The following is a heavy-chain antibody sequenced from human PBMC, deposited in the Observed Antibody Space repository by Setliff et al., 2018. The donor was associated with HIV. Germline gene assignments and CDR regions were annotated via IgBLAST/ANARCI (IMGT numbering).Heavy chain of an antibody. V-gene: IGHV3-7*01. Sequence: ESLKISCAASGFTFSDYWMSWVRQAPGKGLEWVANIKQDGSEKYYVESVKGRFTISRDNAENSLYLQMNSLRAEDTAVYYCARDATRGGDMDVWAKGITVTVSS. CDR3: ARDATRGGDMDV. CDR1: GFTFSDYW. J-gene: IGHJ6*03. D-gene: IGHD2-15*01. CDR2: IKQDGSEK.